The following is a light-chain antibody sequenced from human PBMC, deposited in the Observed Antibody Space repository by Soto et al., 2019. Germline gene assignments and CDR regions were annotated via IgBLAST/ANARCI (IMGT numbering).Light chain of an antibody. V-gene: IGKV3-20*01. J-gene: IGKJ1*01. CDR3: QQYGSSPGT. CDR2: GAS. CDR1: QSVGIN. Sequence: ERVMTQSPAILSVSPGEGATLSCRASQSVGINLAWFQQKLGQAPRLLIYGASRRAAGIPDRFSGSGSGTDFTLTISRLEPEDFAVYYCQQYGSSPGTFGQGTKVDIK.